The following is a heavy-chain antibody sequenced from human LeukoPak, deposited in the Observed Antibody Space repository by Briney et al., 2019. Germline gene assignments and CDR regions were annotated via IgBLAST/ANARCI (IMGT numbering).Heavy chain of an antibody. Sequence: PSETLSLTCTVSGGSISSGDYYWSWIRQPPGKGLEWIGYIYYSGSTNYNPSLKSRVTISVDTSKNQFSLELSSVTAADTAVYYCARDRRLGRFLEWPRTYNWFDPWGQGTLVTVSS. CDR1: GGSISSGDYY. J-gene: IGHJ5*02. CDR2: IYYSGST. V-gene: IGHV4-61*08. D-gene: IGHD3-3*01. CDR3: ARDRRLGRFLEWPRTYNWFDP.